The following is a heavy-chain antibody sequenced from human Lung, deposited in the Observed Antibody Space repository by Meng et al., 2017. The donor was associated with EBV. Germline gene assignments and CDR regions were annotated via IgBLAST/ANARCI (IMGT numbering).Heavy chain of an antibody. CDR2: IKSKTDGGTT. V-gene: IGHV3-15*01. D-gene: IGHD3-9*01. J-gene: IGHJ4*02. CDR3: TTIHYFRSKEY. Sequence: EVQLVESXGGLVKPGGSLRLACAASGFTFSNAWMSWVRQAPGKGLEWVGRIKSKTDGGTTDYAAPVKGRFTISRDDSKNTLYLQMNSLKTEDTAVYYCTTIHYFRSKEYWAQGTLVTVSS. CDR1: GFTFSNAW.